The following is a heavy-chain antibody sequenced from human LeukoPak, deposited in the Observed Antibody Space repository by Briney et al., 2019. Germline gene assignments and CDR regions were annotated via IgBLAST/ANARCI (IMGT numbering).Heavy chain of an antibody. CDR2: IIPIFGTA. CDR3: ARGVYYYDSSGHPIYNWFDP. Sequence: GRSLRLSCAASGFTFSSYAISWVRQAPGQGLEWMGGIIPIFGTANYAQKFQGRVTITADESTSTAYMELSSLRSEDTAVYHCARGVYYYDSSGHPIYNWFDPWGQGTLVTVSS. CDR1: GFTFSSYA. V-gene: IGHV1-69*01. D-gene: IGHD3-22*01. J-gene: IGHJ5*02.